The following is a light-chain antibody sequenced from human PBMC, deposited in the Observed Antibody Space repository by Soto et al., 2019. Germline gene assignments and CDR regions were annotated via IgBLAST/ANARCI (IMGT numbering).Light chain of an antibody. CDR1: QSLLYTFNNRNY. Sequence: DIVMTQSPDSLAVSLGERATISCKSSQSLLYTFNNRNYLAWYQQRPGQPPKMLIYWASTRDSGVPDRFSGSGSGTDFTLTISSLQAEDVAVYYCQQYYSSPTYGKGTRLEIK. V-gene: IGKV4-1*01. CDR2: WAS. J-gene: IGKJ5*01. CDR3: QQYYSSPT.